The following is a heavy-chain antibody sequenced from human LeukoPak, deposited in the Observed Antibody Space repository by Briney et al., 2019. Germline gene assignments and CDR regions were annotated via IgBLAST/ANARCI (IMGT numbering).Heavy chain of an antibody. V-gene: IGHV1-46*01. CDR1: GYTFTSYY. J-gene: IGHJ6*02. D-gene: IGHD5-18*01. CDR3: ARNGYSYGYYYYGMDV. CDR2: INPSGGST. Sequence: GASVKVSCKASGYTFTSYYMHWVRQAPGQGLEWMGIINPSGGSTSYAQKFQGRVTMTRDTSTSTVYMELSGLRSEDTAVYYCARNGYSYGYYYYGMDVWGQGTTVTVSS.